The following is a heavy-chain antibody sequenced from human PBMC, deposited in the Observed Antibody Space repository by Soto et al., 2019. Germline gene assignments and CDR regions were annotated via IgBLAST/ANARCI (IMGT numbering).Heavy chain of an antibody. V-gene: IGHV1-3*05. Sequence: QVQLVQSGAEEKKPGASVKVSGKASGYTFTSYAMHWVRQAPGQRLEWMGWINAGNGNTKYSQKFQGRVTITRDTSASTAYIELSSLRSEDTAVYYCARAWVVVTAPDYWGQGTLVTVSS. CDR2: INAGNGNT. D-gene: IGHD2-21*02. CDR1: GYTFTSYA. J-gene: IGHJ4*02. CDR3: ARAWVVVTAPDY.